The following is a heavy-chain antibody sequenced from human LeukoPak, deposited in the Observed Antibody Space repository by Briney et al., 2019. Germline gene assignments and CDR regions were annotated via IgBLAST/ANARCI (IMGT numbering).Heavy chain of an antibody. J-gene: IGHJ6*02. V-gene: IGHV4-34*01. CDR3: ARCQNYYVTPGMDV. Sequence: SETLSLTCAVYGGSFSGYYWSWIRQPPGKGLEWIGEINHSGSTNYNPSLKSRVTISVDTSKNQFSLKLSSVTAADTAVYYCARCQNYYVTPGMDVWAQRTTVTVSS. CDR2: INHSGST. CDR1: GGSFSGYY. D-gene: IGHD3-10*02.